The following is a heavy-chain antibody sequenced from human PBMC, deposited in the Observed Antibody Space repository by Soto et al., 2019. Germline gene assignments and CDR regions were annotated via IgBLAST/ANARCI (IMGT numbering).Heavy chain of an antibody. J-gene: IGHJ5*01. CDR3: EREVDGYCISTSCYNHWFDS. Sequence: SVNVECKGAEGSVTGYATSGVRQANGQGLEWMRGIIPIFCKAYYAQKVAGRVTITADKSTSTAYIELSSMRSEDTAVYYCEREVDGYCISTSCYNHWFDSWGQGTLVTVSS. D-gene: IGHD2-2*03. V-gene: IGHV1-69*06. CDR2: IIPIFCKA. CDR1: EGSVTGYA.